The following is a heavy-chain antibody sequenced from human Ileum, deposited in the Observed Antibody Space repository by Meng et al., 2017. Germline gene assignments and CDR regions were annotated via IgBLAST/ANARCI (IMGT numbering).Heavy chain of an antibody. Sequence: GESLKISCAASGFTFSSHAMHWVRQAQGKGLEWVAVTSNDGSYKLYADSVKGRFTISRDNSKNTLYLQMNSLRAEDTALYYCARENYYGRSVVDALDIWGPGTMVTVSS. D-gene: IGHD3-22*01. V-gene: IGHV3-30*01. J-gene: IGHJ3*02. CDR2: TSNDGSYK. CDR1: GFTFSSHA. CDR3: ARENYYGRSVVDALDI.